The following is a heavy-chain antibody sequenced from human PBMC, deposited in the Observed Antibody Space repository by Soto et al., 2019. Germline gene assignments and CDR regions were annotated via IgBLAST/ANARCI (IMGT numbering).Heavy chain of an antibody. D-gene: IGHD1-20*01. CDR3: ARSDITGTTDYYYMDV. J-gene: IGHJ6*03. V-gene: IGHV1-2*04. Sequence: VSVKVSCKASGYTFTGYYMHWVRQAPGQGLEWMGWINPNSGGTNYAQKFQGWVTMTRDTSISTAYMELSRLRSDDTAVYYCARSDITGTTDYYYMDVWGKGTTVTVSS. CDR1: GYTFTGYY. CDR2: INPNSGGT.